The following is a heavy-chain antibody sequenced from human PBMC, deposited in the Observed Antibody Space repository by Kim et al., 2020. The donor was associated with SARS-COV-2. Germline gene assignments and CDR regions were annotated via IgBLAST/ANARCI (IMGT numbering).Heavy chain of an antibody. Sequence: AGSVKGRFTISRDESKNTMSLEMNSLRAEDTAVYYCAKDSGNEYVDQLDYWGQGTLVTVSS. J-gene: IGHJ4*02. V-gene: IGHV3-23*01. D-gene: IGHD3-16*01. CDR3: AKDSGNEYVDQLDY.